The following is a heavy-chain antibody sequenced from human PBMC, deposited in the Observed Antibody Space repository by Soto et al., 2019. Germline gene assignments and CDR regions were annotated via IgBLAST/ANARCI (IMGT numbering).Heavy chain of an antibody. D-gene: IGHD2-2*01. J-gene: IGHJ6*02. CDR2: TYYRSKWYN. CDR3: ARGWLSGYCSSTSCYHPDYYYYYGMDV. CDR1: GDSVSSNSAA. V-gene: IGHV6-1*01. Sequence: SQTLSLTCAISGDSVSSNSAAWNWIRQSPSRGLEWLGRTYYRSKWYNDYAVSVKSRITINPDTSKNQFSLQLNSVTPEDTAVYYCARGWLSGYCSSTSCYHPDYYYYYGMDVWGQGTTVTVSS.